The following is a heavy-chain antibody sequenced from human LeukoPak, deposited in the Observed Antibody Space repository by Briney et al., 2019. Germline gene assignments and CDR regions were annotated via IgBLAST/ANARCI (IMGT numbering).Heavy chain of an antibody. V-gene: IGHV4-39*07. CDR3: ARGGSSGWLKGYFDL. J-gene: IGHJ2*01. CDR2: IYYSGST. D-gene: IGHD6-19*01. Sequence: PSETLSLTCTVSGGSISSSSYYWGWIRQPPGKGLEWIGSIYYSGSTYYNPSLKSRVTISVDTSKNQFSLKLSSVTAADTAVYYCARGGSSGWLKGYFDLWGRGTLVTVSS. CDR1: GGSISSSSYY.